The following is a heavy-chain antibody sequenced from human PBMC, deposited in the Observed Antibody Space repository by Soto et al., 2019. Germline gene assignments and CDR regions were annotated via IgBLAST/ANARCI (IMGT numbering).Heavy chain of an antibody. CDR1: GYTFITYA. Sequence: QVQLVQSGAEVKKPGASVKVSCKASGYTFITYALYWVRQAPGQGLEWMGIISPRDGSTTYAHNFQGRLTMTRDPSTRTLYMELSSLRSEDTAVYYCARGGGTLDYWGQGTLVTVSS. CDR3: ARGGGTLDY. V-gene: IGHV1-46*01. CDR2: ISPRDGST. J-gene: IGHJ4*02.